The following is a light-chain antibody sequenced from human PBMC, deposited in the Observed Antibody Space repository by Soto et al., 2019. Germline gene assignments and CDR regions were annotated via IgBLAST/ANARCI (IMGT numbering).Light chain of an antibody. V-gene: IGKV3-20*01. J-gene: IGKJ1*01. Sequence: IVLTQSPGTLSLSPGEIATLSCRASQSVSSSSLAWYQQKPGQAPRLLIYGASSRATGIPDRFSGSGSGTDFTLTISGLEPEDLAVYYCQQYGSSPETFGQGTKVEI. CDR1: QSVSSSS. CDR3: QQYGSSPET. CDR2: GAS.